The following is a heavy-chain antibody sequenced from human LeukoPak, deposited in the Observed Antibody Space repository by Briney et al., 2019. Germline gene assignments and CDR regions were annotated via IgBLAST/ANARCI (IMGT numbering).Heavy chain of an antibody. V-gene: IGHV4-30-2*01. CDR1: GGSISSGGYS. J-gene: IGHJ4*02. Sequence: TLSLTCAVSGGSISSGGYSWSWIRRPPGKGLEWIGYIYHSGSTYYNPSLKSRVTISVDRSKNQFSLKLSSVTAADTAVYYCARCYFSYSSSCYFDYWGQGTLVTVSS. D-gene: IGHD6-13*01. CDR2: IYHSGST. CDR3: ARCYFSYSSSCYFDY.